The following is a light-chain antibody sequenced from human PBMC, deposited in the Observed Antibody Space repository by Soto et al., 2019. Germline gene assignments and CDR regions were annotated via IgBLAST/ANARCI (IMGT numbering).Light chain of an antibody. J-gene: IGLJ3*02. Sequence: QSVLTQPPSASGSAGQSVTISCTGTSTDVGGYNYVSWYQQHPGKAPKLMIYEVSKRPSGVPDRFSGSKSGNTASLTVSGLQAEDEADYYCCSYAGSSTSWVFGGGTKLTVL. V-gene: IGLV2-8*01. CDR2: EVS. CDR1: STDVGGYNY. CDR3: CSYAGSSTSWV.